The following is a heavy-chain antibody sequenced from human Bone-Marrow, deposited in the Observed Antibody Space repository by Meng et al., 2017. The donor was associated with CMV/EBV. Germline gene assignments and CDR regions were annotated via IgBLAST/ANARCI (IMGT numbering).Heavy chain of an antibody. CDR2: IKRKVDRGTT. V-gene: IGHV3-15*01. Sequence: GGSLRLSCAASGLSLTDAWMSWVRQAPGKGLEWVGRIKRKVDRGTTDYVAPVKGRFTISRDDSKNTLYLEMNSLKSEDTAVYYFTTEGSIYGYHSLDTWGQGTMVTVSS. CDR3: TTEGSIYGYHSLDT. J-gene: IGHJ3*02. D-gene: IGHD3-3*01. CDR1: GLSLTDAW.